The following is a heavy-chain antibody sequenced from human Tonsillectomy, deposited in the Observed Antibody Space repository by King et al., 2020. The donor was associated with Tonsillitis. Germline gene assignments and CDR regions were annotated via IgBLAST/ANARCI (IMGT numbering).Heavy chain of an antibody. CDR2: INPNSGGT. Sequence: QLVQSGAEVKKPGASVKVSCKASGYTFTGYYIHWVRQAPGQGLEWMGWINPNSGGTNYAQKLQGRVTMTRDPSISTAYMELSRLRSDDTAVYYCARGPLDYVDHRGFPRGAFDIWGQGTMVTVSS. CDR1: GYTFTGYY. CDR3: ARGPLDYVDHRGFPRGAFDI. D-gene: IGHD3-16*01. J-gene: IGHJ3*02. V-gene: IGHV1-2*02.